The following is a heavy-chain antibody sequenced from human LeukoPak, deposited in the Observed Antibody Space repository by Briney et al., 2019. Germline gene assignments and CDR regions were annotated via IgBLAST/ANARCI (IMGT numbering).Heavy chain of an antibody. D-gene: IGHD1-14*01. CDR3: ARQPGGTAAFDI. Sequence: SETLSLTCAVYGGSFSGYYWSGIRQPPGKGLEWIGEINHSGSTNYNPPLKSRVTISVDTSKNQFSLKLSSVTAADTAVYYCARQPGGTAAFDIWGQGTMVTVSS. J-gene: IGHJ3*02. CDR1: GGSFSGYY. CDR2: INHSGST. V-gene: IGHV4-34*01.